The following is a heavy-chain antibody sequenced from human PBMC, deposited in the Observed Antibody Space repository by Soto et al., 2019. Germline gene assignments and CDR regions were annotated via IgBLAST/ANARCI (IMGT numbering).Heavy chain of an antibody. CDR3: ANEAERLYSYGSFDA. D-gene: IGHD5-18*01. CDR1: GFTFSNYA. Sequence: PGGSMRLSCAASGFTFSNYAMSWVRQAPGKGLEWVSAISGSGGSTYYADSVKGRFTISRDNSKNTLYLQMNSLRAEDTAVYYWANEAERLYSYGSFDAWGKRARVTVSS. J-gene: IGHJ5*02. CDR2: ISGSGGST. V-gene: IGHV3-23*01.